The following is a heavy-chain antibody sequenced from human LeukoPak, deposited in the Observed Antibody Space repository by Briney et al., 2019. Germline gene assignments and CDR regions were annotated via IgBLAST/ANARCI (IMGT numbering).Heavy chain of an antibody. V-gene: IGHV1-18*01. J-gene: IGHJ5*02. CDR1: GYTFTSYG. D-gene: IGHD4-23*01. CDR2: ISAYNGNT. Sequence: APVKVSCKASGYTFTSYGISWVRQAPGQGLEWMGWISAYNGNTNYAQKLQGRVTMTTDTSTSTAYMELRSLRSDDTAVYYCARGRRVTPANGFDLWGQGTVVTVSS. CDR3: ARGRRVTPANGFDL.